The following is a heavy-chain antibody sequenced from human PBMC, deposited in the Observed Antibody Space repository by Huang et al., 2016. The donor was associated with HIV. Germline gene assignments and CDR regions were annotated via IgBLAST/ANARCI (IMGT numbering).Heavy chain of an antibody. CDR1: GLTFSNAY. CDR3: CTEGYHFGFGADY. J-gene: IGHJ4*02. D-gene: IGHD3-16*01. CDR2: IRSNIEGGTK. V-gene: IGHV3-15*01. Sequence: EVQLVESGGGLIKPGGSLRLSCAVSGLTFSNAYMIWVRQAPGKGLEWVGRIRSNIEGGTKNYAAAVKGRFTISRDDSKNTLYLQMNSLKIGDTAVYYCCTEGYHFGFGADYWGQGALVTVSS.